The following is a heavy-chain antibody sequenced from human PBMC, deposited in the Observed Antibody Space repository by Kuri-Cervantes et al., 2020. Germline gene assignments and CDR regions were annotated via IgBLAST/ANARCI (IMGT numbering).Heavy chain of an antibody. CDR3: ARAWTFITMVRGAGNQAINWFDP. Sequence: ASVKVSCKASGYTFTGYYMHWVRQAPGQGLEWMGWINPNSGGTNYAQKFQGRVTMTRDTSISTAYMELSRLRSDDTAVYYCARAWTFITMVRGAGNQAINWFDPWGQGTLVTVSS. V-gene: IGHV1-2*02. D-gene: IGHD3-10*01. CDR2: INPNSGGT. J-gene: IGHJ5*02. CDR1: GYTFTGYY.